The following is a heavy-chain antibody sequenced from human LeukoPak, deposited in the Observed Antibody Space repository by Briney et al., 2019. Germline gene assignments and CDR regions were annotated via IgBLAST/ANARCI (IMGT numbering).Heavy chain of an antibody. Sequence: SETLSLTCTVSGGSISSSSYYWGWIRQPPGKGLEWIGSIYYSGSTYYNPSLKSRVTISADTSKNQFSLKLSSVTAADTAVYYCARRRKPEYSSSSGRPYFDYWGQGTLVTVSS. CDR3: ARRRKPEYSSSSGRPYFDY. J-gene: IGHJ4*02. D-gene: IGHD6-6*01. CDR2: IYYSGST. CDR1: GGSISSSSYY. V-gene: IGHV4-39*01.